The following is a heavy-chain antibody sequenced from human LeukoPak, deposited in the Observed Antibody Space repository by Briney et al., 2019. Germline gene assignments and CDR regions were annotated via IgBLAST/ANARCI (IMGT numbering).Heavy chain of an antibody. Sequence: PGGSLRLSCATSGFTSRTSGVHWVRQAAGKGLECVALMSSDGINTYYANSVKGRFTVSRDSSKDILYLQMNSLRADDTAIYYCAKDHAGSGRAFEYWGQGTLVTVSS. CDR2: MSSDGINT. D-gene: IGHD3-10*01. CDR1: GFTSRTSG. J-gene: IGHJ4*02. CDR3: AKDHAGSGRAFEY. V-gene: IGHV3-30*04.